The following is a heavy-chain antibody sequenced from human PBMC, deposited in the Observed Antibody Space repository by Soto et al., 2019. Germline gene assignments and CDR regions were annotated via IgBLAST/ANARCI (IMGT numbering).Heavy chain of an antibody. CDR1: GFTFSDYY. Sequence: GGSLRLSCAASGFTFSDYYMSWIRQAPGKGLEWVSYISSSGTTIYYGDSVEGRFTISRDNAKNSLYLQMNSLRAEDTAVYYCATQKTYYYDSSGYYDYWGQGTLVTVSS. D-gene: IGHD3-22*01. CDR2: ISSSGTTI. V-gene: IGHV3-11*01. J-gene: IGHJ4*02. CDR3: ATQKTYYYDSSGYYDY.